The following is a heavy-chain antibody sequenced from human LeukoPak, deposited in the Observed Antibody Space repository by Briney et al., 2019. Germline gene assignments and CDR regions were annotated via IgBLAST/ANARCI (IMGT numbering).Heavy chain of an antibody. Sequence: ASVKVSCKASGYTFTGYYMHWVRQAPGQGLEWMGWINPNSGGTNYAQKFQGRVTMTRDTSISTAYMELSRLRSDDTAVYYCARDYDSSGYYYSSWFDPWGQGTLITVSS. J-gene: IGHJ5*02. CDR3: ARDYDSSGYYYSSWFDP. CDR2: INPNSGGT. V-gene: IGHV1-2*02. CDR1: GYTFTGYY. D-gene: IGHD3-22*01.